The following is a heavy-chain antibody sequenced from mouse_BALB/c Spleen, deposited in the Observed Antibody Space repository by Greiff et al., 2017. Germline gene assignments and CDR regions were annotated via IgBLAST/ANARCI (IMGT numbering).Heavy chain of an antibody. CDR2: ISSGSSTI. CDR3: ARSGGGNYGFAY. J-gene: IGHJ3*01. V-gene: IGHV5-17*02. Sequence: DVKLVESGGGLVQPGGSRKLSCAASGFTFSSFGMHWVRQAPEKGLEWVAYISSGSSTIYYADTVKGRFTISRDNPKNTLFLQMTSLRSEDTAMYYCARSGGGNYGFAYWGQGTLVTVSA. CDR1: GFTFSSFG. D-gene: IGHD2-1*01.